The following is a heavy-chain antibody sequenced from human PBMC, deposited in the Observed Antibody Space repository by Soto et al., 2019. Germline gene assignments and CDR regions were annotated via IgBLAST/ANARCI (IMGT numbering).Heavy chain of an antibody. J-gene: IGHJ2*01. CDR1: GGTFSNYP. Sequence: QVQLVQSGAEVKKPGSSVKVSCKASGGTFSNYPISWVRQAPGQGLEWMGGIIPIFGTVNYAQKFQGRVTLTADVSTSTAYMGLSSLRSEDTAVYYCARGNHRWLQLWYFDLWGRGTLVTVSS. CDR2: IIPIFGTV. D-gene: IGHD5-12*01. CDR3: ARGNHRWLQLWYFDL. V-gene: IGHV1-69*12.